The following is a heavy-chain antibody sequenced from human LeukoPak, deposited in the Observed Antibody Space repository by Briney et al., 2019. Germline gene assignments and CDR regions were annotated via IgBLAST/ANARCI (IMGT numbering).Heavy chain of an antibody. CDR2: ISGSGGST. V-gene: IGHV3-23*01. Sequence: PGGSLKLSCAASGFTFSSYGITWVRQAPGKGLEWVSAISGSGGSTFYADSVKDRFTISRDNSKNTLYLQMNSLRAEDTAVYYCASSQVRRSFSRPEANYDYVWGRLTSFDYWGQGTLVTVSS. J-gene: IGHJ4*02. D-gene: IGHD3-16*01. CDR1: GFTFSSYG. CDR3: ASSQVRRSFSRPEANYDYVWGRLTSFDY.